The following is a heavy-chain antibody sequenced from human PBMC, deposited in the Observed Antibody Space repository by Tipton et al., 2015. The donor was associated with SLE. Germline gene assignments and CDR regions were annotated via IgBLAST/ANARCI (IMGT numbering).Heavy chain of an antibody. CDR3: AKDLEPYYYDSSGYILSMDV. Sequence: SLRLSCAASGFTFGSYAMTWVRQAPGKGLEWVSAISGSGGSTYYADSVKGRFTISRDNSKNTLYLQMNSLRAEDTAVYYCAKDLEPYYYDSSGYILSMDVWGQGTTVSVSS. D-gene: IGHD3-22*01. J-gene: IGHJ6*02. V-gene: IGHV3-23*01. CDR1: GFTFGSYA. CDR2: ISGSGGST.